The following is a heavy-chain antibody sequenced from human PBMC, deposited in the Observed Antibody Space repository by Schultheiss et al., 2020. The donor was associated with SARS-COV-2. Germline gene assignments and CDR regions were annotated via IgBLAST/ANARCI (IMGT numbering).Heavy chain of an antibody. CDR1: GFTFSSYE. CDR3: ARLGPPIFRAFDI. Sequence: GGSLRLSCAASGFTFSSYEMNWVRQAPGKGLEWVSYISSSGSTIYYADSVKGRFTISRDNAKNSLYLQMNSLRAEDTAVYYCARLGPPIFRAFDIWGQGTMVTVSS. J-gene: IGHJ3*02. CDR2: ISSSGSTI. V-gene: IGHV3-48*03.